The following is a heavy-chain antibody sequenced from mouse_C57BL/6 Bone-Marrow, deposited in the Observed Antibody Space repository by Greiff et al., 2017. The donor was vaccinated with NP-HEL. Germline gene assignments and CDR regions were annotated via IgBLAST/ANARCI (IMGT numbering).Heavy chain of an antibody. V-gene: IGHV3-3*01. D-gene: IGHD1-1*01. J-gene: IGHJ2*01. CDR3: ARDAVVANGWYYFDY. Sequence: EVQLQQSGPSLVRPSQTLSLTCTVTGFSINSDCYWIWIRQFPGNKLEYIGYTFYSGITYYNPSLESRTYITRDTSKNQFSLKLSSVTTEDTATYYCARDAVVANGWYYFDYWGQGTTLTVSS. CDR1: GFSINSDCY. CDR2: TFYSGIT.